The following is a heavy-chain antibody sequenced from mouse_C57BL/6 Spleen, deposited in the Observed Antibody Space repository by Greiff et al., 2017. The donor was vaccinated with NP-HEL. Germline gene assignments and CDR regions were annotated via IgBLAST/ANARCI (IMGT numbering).Heavy chain of an antibody. CDR1: GYAFSSSW. D-gene: IGHD4-1*01. V-gene: IGHV1-82*01. CDR3: ARDGDWDVDFDV. CDR2: IYPGDGDT. Sequence: QVQLQQSGPELVKPGASVKISCKASGYAFSSSWMNWVKQRPGKGLEWIGRIYPGDGDTNYNGKFKGKATLTADKSSSTAYMQLSSLTSEDSAVYFCARDGDWDVDFDVWGTGTTVTVSS. J-gene: IGHJ1*03.